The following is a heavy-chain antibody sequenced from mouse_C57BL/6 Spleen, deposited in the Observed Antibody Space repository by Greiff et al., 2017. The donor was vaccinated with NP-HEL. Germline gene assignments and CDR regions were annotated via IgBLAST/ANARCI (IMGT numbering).Heavy chain of an antibody. CDR2: INHDGSST. V-gene: IGHV5-16*01. CDR3: ARSVYYDYDAMDY. CDR1: GFTFSDYY. D-gene: IGHD2-1*01. Sequence: EVLLVESEGGLVQPGSSMKLSCTASGFTFSDYYMAWVRQVPEQGLDWVAYINHDGSSTYYLDTLKSRFTFSRDNAKNILYLQMSSLTSEDTATYYCARSVYYDYDAMDYWGQGTSVTVSS. J-gene: IGHJ4*01.